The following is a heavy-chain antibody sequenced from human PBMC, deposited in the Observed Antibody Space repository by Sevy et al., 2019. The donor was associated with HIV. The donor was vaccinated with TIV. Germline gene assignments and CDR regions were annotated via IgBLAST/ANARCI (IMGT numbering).Heavy chain of an antibody. D-gene: IGHD3-22*01. V-gene: IGHV3-33*01. CDR2: IWYDGSNK. CDR3: ARGDYYDSVAFDY. Sequence: GGSLRLSCAASGFTFSTYGMQWVRQAPGKGLEWVAVIWYDGSNKYYADSVRGRFTISRDNSKNTVYLEINNLRAEDTALYYCARGDYYDSVAFDYWGQGTLVTVSS. CDR1: GFTFSTYG. J-gene: IGHJ4*02.